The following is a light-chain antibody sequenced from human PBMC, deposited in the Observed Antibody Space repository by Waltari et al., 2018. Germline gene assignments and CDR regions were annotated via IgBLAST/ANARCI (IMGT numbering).Light chain of an antibody. CDR3: QQRKNWREFS. CDR2: DAS. Sequence: IVLTQSQATLSLSPGERATLSCRASEFISNYLAWYQQKPGQAPRLLIFDASDRAIGVPARFSASGSGTDFTLTISSLEPEDFAVYYCQQRKNWREFSFGPGTKVEIK. J-gene: IGKJ3*01. V-gene: IGKV3-11*01. CDR1: EFISNY.